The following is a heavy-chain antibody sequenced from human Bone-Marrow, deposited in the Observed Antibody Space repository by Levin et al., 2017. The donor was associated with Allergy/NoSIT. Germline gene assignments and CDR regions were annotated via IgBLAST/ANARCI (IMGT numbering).Heavy chain of an antibody. CDR1: GFTFSSYW. J-gene: IGHJ6*02. Sequence: GESLKISCAASGFTFSSYWMSWVRQAPGKGLEWVANIKQDGSEKYYVDSVKGRFTISRDNAKNSLYLQMNSLRAEDTAVYYCARVRGFGYYYYGMDVWGQGTTVTVSS. D-gene: IGHD3-16*01. CDR3: ARVRGFGYYYYGMDV. CDR2: IKQDGSEK. V-gene: IGHV3-7*01.